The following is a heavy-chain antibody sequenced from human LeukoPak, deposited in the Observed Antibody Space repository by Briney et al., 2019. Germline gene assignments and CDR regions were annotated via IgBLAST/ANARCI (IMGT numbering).Heavy chain of an antibody. CDR1: GGTFSSYA. CDR3: ARGAGSGATMDV. Sequence: SVKVSCKASGGTFSSYAISWVRQAPGQGLEWMGWIIPIFGTANYAQKFQGRVTITADESTSTAYMELSSLRSEDTAVYYCARGAGSGATMDVWGKGTTVTVSS. J-gene: IGHJ6*03. V-gene: IGHV1-69*13. CDR2: IIPIFGTA. D-gene: IGHD6-19*01.